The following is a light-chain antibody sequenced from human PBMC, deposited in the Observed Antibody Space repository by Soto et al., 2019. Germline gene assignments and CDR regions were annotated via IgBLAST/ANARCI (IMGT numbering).Light chain of an antibody. CDR2: DVS. J-gene: IGLJ1*01. CDR3: SSYTSSSTPV. Sequence: QSALTQPASVSGSPGQSITISCTGTSSDVGGYNYVSWYQQHPGKAPKLMIYDVSNRPSGASNRFSGSKSGNTASLTISGLQAEDEADYYCSSYTSSSTPVFGTGTKLTVL. CDR1: SSDVGGYNY. V-gene: IGLV2-14*01.